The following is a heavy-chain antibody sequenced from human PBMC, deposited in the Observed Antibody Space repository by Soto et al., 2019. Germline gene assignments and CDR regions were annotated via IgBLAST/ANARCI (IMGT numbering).Heavy chain of an antibody. D-gene: IGHD5-12*01. CDR2: ISSSSSYI. J-gene: IGHJ4*02. V-gene: IGHV3-21*01. Sequence: EVQLVESGGGLAKPGGSLRLSCAASGFTFSSYSMNWVRQAPGKGLEWVSSISSSSSYIYYAASVKGRFTISRDNAKNSLYLQMNSLRAGDTSVYYCARDGDGYNSGFDYWGQGTLVTVSS. CDR1: GFTFSSYS. CDR3: ARDGDGYNSGFDY.